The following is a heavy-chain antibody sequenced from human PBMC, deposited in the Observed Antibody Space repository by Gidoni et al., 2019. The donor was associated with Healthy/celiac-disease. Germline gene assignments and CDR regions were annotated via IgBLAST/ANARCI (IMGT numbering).Heavy chain of an antibody. D-gene: IGHD5-12*01. J-gene: IGHJ4*02. Sequence: RFTISRDNSKNTLYLQMSSLRAEDTAVYYCVKTYSFGSLRWLQLGGGVDYWGQGTLATVSS. CDR3: VKTYSFGSLRWLQLGGGVDY. V-gene: IGHV3-64D*06.